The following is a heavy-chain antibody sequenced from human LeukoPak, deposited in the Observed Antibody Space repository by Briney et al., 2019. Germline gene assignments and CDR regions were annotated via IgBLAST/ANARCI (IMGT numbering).Heavy chain of an antibody. CDR2: IYTSGGA. D-gene: IGHD2-2*01. CDR1: GGSISSGSYY. J-gene: IGHJ6*02. Sequence: SETLSLTCTVSGGSISSGSYYWSWIRQPAGKGLEWIGRIYTSGGANYNPSLKSRVTISVDTSKNQFSLKLSSVTAADTAVYYCARGTIGYCSSTSCPRGYYYYGMDVWGQGTTVTVSS. CDR3: ARGTIGYCSSTSCPRGYYYYGMDV. V-gene: IGHV4-61*02.